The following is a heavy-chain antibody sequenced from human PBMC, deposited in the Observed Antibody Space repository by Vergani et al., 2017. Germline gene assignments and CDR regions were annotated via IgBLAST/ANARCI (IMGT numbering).Heavy chain of an antibody. Sequence: EVQLVESGGGLVQPGRSLRLSCTASGFTFGDYAMSWVRQAPGKGLEWVGFIRSKAYGGTTEYAASVKGRFTISRDDSKNTLYLQMNSLRAEDTAVYYCARDPGYFDRTPPGYFDLWGRGTLVTVSS. CDR3: ARDPGYFDRTPPGYFDL. D-gene: IGHD3-9*01. V-gene: IGHV3-49*04. CDR1: GFTFGDYA. CDR2: IRSKAYGGTT. J-gene: IGHJ2*01.